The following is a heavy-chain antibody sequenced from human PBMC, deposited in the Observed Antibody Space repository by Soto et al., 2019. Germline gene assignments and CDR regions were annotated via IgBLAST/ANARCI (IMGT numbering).Heavy chain of an antibody. CDR1: GFTFSSYG. CDR3: AKDGTSGFAFDI. CDR2: ISYDGSNK. J-gene: IGHJ3*02. V-gene: IGHV3-30*18. D-gene: IGHD3-10*01. Sequence: QVQLVESGGGVVQPGRSLRLSCAASGFTFSSYGMHWVRQAPGKGLEWVAVISYDGSNKYYADSVKGRFTISRDNSKNTLYLQMNSLRAEDTAVYYCAKDGTSGFAFDIWGQGTMVTVSS.